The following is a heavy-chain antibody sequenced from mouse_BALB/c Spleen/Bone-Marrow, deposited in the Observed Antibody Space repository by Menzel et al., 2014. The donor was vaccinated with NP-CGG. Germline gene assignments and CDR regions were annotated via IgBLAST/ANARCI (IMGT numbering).Heavy chain of an antibody. CDR1: GFTFSDYY. CDR3: ARDYDYAMDY. D-gene: IGHD2-12*01. J-gene: IGHJ4*01. Sequence: EVKVEESGGGLVKPGGSLKLSCAASGFTFSDYYMYWVRQTPEKRLEWVATIGDGGSYTYYPDSVKGRFTISRDNAKNNLYLRMSSLKSEDTAMYYCARDYDYAMDYWGQGTSVTAPS. CDR2: IGDGGSYT. V-gene: IGHV5-4*02.